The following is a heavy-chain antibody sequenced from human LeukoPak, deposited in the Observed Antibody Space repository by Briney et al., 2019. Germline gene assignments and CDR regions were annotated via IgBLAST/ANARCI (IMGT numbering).Heavy chain of an antibody. CDR1: GFTFSTSW. V-gene: IGHV3-7*01. Sequence: GGPLRLSCAASGFTFSTSWMIWVRQAPGKALEWVANIKQDGSEKYYVDSVKGRFTISRDNAKNSLYLQMNSLRAEDTAVYYCARDAFSRISIFGVVSDAFDIWGQGTMVTVSS. CDR3: ARDAFSRISIFGVVSDAFDI. J-gene: IGHJ3*02. D-gene: IGHD3-3*01. CDR2: IKQDGSEK.